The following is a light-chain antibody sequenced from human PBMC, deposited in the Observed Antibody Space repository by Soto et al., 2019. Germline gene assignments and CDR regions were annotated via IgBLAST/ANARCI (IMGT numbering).Light chain of an antibody. CDR2: DTS. Sequence: QAVVTQEPSLTVSPGGTVTLTCGSSTGAVTSSHYPYWFQQKPGQAPRTLIYDTSNKHSWTPARFSGSLLGGKAALTLSGAQPEDEAEYYCLLSYSCARPVVFGGGTKLTVL. V-gene: IGLV7-46*01. J-gene: IGLJ2*01. CDR1: TGAVTSSHY. CDR3: LLSYSCARPVV.